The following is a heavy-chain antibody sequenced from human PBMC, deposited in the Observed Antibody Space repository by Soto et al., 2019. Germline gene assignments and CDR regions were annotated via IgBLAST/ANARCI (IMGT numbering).Heavy chain of an antibody. J-gene: IGHJ4*02. CDR3: ARASGESYPGSRVFVS. V-gene: IGHV3-23*01. CDR2: VTNTGGDK. Sequence: GESLRLSCAASGFTFSNNAMSWVRQAPGKGLELVSIVTNTGGDKLYADSVKGRFIISRDNSKNTLYLQMNSLRAEDSAIYYCARASGESYPGSRVFVSWGQGTRVTVSS. D-gene: IGHD3-10*01. CDR1: GFTFSNNA.